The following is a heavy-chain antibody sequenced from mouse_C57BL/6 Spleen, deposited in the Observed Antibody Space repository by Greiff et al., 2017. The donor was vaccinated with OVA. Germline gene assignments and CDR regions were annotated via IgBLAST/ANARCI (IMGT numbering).Heavy chain of an antibody. CDR1: GYAFSSSW. CDR3: ARSLPTGTWDYFDY. J-gene: IGHJ2*01. CDR2: IYPGDGDT. Sequence: VQLQQSGPELVKPGASVKISCKASGYAFSSSWMNWVKQRPGKGLEWIGRIYPGDGDTNYNGKFKGKATLTADKSSSTAYMQLSSLTSEDSAVYFCARSLPTGTWDYFDYWGQGTTLTVSS. D-gene: IGHD4-1*02. V-gene: IGHV1-82*01.